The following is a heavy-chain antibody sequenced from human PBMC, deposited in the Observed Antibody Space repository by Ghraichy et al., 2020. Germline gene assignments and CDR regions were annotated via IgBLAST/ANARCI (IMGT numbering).Heavy chain of an antibody. CDR2: IWYDGSNK. J-gene: IGHJ6*02. V-gene: IGHV3-33*01. Sequence: GGSLRLSCAASGFTFSSYGMHWVRQAPGKGLEWVAVIWYDGSNKYYADSVKGRFTISRDNSKNTLYLQMNSLRAEDTAVYYCARDPHYGSGPPGPNYGMDVWGQGTTVTVSS. CDR1: GFTFSSYG. CDR3: ARDPHYGSGPPGPNYGMDV. D-gene: IGHD3-10*01.